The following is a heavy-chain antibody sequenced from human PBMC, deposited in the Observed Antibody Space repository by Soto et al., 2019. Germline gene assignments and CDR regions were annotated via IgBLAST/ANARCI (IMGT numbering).Heavy chain of an antibody. CDR3: ARDGCVSNSCAIYGMDV. CDR1: GFSFSSYW. V-gene: IGHV3-7*03. J-gene: IGHJ6*02. Sequence: EVQLVESGGDLVQPGVSLRLSCAASGFSFSSYWMSWVRQAPGKGLEWVANIKGDGSAKHYLDSVKGRFTISRDNAKNSLYLQMSILRAEDTAVYYCARDGCVSNSCAIYGMDVWGQGTTVTVSS. CDR2: IKGDGSAK. D-gene: IGHD2-21*01.